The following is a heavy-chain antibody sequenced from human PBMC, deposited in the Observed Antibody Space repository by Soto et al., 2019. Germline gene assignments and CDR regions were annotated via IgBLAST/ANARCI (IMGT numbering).Heavy chain of an antibody. CDR1: GFTFRTYA. CDR3: AKDLRPDGRYDLDY. Sequence: GGSLRLSCAASGFTFRTYAMNWVRQAPGKGLEWVAVIVGDASSIDYADSVKGRFTISRDNSKNIMYLQMTSLKVEDTATYFCAKDLRPDGRYDLDYWGQGTQVTVSS. D-gene: IGHD2-15*01. V-gene: IGHV3-23*03. J-gene: IGHJ4*02. CDR2: IVGDASSI.